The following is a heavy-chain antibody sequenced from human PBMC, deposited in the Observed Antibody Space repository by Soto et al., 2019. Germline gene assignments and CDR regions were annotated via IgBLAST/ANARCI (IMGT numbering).Heavy chain of an antibody. D-gene: IGHD6-6*01. CDR1: GGSISSSSYY. Sequence: PSETLTLTYTVSGGSISSSSYYWGWIRQPPGKVLEWIGSIYYSGSTYYNPSLKSRVTISVDTSKNQFSLKLSSVTAADTAVYYCARESRVEQLAPYYYYYYGMDVWGQGTTVT. CDR2: IYYSGST. V-gene: IGHV4-39*02. CDR3: ARESRVEQLAPYYYYYYGMDV. J-gene: IGHJ6*02.